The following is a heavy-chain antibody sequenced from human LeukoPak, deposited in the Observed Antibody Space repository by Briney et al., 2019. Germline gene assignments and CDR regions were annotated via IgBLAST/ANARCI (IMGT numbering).Heavy chain of an antibody. CDR2: VHGDGYSI. CDR1: GFPFSSYA. D-gene: IGHD5-12*01. CDR3: ARVFGAYDSIDC. J-gene: IGHJ4*02. Sequence: GGSLRLSCTASGFPFSSYAIYWVRQAPGKGLVWVARVHGDGYSISYADSVKGRFTISRDNAQNSLYLQMNSLRAEETAVYYCARVFGAYDSIDCWGQGTLVTVS. V-gene: IGHV3-74*01.